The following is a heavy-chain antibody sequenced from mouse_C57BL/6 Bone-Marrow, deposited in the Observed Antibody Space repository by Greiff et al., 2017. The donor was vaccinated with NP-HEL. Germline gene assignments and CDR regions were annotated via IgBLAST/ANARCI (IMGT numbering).Heavy chain of an antibody. V-gene: IGHV1-82*01. J-gene: IGHJ3*01. CDR1: GYAFSSSW. Sequence: QVQLQQSGPELVKPGASVKISCKASGYAFSSSWMNWVKQRPGKGLEWIGRIYPGDGDTNYNGKFKGKATLTADKSSSTAYMQLSSLTSEDSAVYFCARCGGSSPFAYWGQGTLVTVSA. CDR3: ARCGGSSPFAY. D-gene: IGHD1-1*01. CDR2: IYPGDGDT.